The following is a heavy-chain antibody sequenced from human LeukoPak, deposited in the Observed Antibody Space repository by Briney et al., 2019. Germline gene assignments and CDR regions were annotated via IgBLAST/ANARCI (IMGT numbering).Heavy chain of an antibody. Sequence: ASVKVSCKASGYTFTSYALNWVRQAPGQGLEWMGWINTNTGNPTYAQGFTGRFVFSLDTSLSTAYLQISSLKAEDTAVYYCARDPRVVYDIWTGYSGLGDYWGQGTLVTVSS. J-gene: IGHJ4*02. CDR1: GYTFTSYA. V-gene: IGHV7-4-1*02. CDR3: ARDPRVVYDIWTGYSGLGDY. D-gene: IGHD3-9*01. CDR2: INTNTGNP.